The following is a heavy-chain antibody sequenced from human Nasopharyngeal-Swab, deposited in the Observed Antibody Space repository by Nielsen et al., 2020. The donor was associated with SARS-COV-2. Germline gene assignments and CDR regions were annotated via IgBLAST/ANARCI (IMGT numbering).Heavy chain of an antibody. CDR1: GYMFRNYW. D-gene: IGHD6-19*01. J-gene: IGHJ3*02. V-gene: IGHV5-51*01. CDR2: VYPGDSDV. CDR3: ARHARMPLAGDAFKI. Sequence: GESLKISCKASGYMFRNYWIGWVRQVPGKGLEWMGIVYPGDSDVRYNPSFEGHVTISADNSVNSAYLQWSSLKASDPAIYYCARHARMPLAGDAFKIWGQGTAVTVSS.